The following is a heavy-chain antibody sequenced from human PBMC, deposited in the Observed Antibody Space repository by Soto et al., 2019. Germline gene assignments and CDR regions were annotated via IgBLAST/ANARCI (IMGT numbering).Heavy chain of an antibody. V-gene: IGHV3-7*01. D-gene: IGHD6-19*01. CDR1: GLIFSSCW. CDR3: ARPSGNGWLDY. J-gene: IGHJ4*02. Sequence: PGGSLRLSCAASGLIFSSCWMTWVRQAPGKGLEWVANIKEDGSEKYYVESVRGRFTISRDNAKNSLYLQMNSLRAEDTAVYYCARPSGNGWLDYWGQGALVTVSS. CDR2: IKEDGSEK.